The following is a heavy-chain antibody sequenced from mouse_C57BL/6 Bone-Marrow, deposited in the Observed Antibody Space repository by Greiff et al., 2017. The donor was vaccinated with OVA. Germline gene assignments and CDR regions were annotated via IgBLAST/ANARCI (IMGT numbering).Heavy chain of an antibody. CDR1: GYTFTSYW. J-gene: IGHJ3*01. CDR3: ARGVTTVVAPFAY. V-gene: IGHV1-50*01. D-gene: IGHD1-1*01. Sequence: VKLVESGAELVKPGASVKLSCKASGYTFTSYWMQWVKQRPGQGLEWIGEIDPSDSYTNYNQKFKGKATLTVDTSSSTAYMQLSSLTSEDSAVYYCARGVTTVVAPFAYWGQGTLVTVSA. CDR2: IDPSDSYT.